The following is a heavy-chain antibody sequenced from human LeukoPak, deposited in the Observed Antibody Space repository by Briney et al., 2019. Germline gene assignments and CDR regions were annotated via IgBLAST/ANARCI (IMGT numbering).Heavy chain of an antibody. CDR3: ARRMNYYDSSGSGTWFDP. CDR2: IYYSGDT. D-gene: IGHD3-22*01. J-gene: IGHJ5*02. CDR1: GVSISSSSYY. Sequence: PSETLSLTCTVSGVSISSSSYYWGWIRQPPGKGLEWIGSIYYSGDTYYNPSLKSRVTVSVDTSRNQFSLKLSSVTAADTAVYYCARRMNYYDSSGSGTWFDPWGQGTLVTVSS. V-gene: IGHV4-39*01.